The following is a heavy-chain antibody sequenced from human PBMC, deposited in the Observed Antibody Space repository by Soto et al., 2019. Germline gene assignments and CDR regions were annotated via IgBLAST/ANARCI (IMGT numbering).Heavy chain of an antibody. V-gene: IGHV3-30*03. Sequence: GGSLRLSCAASGFTFSSYGMHWVRQAPGKGLEWVAVISYDGSNKYYADSVKGRFTISRDNSKNTLYLQMNSLRAEDTAVYYCARSEYGSGSKPSRIPYGMDVWGQGTTVTVSS. J-gene: IGHJ6*02. CDR3: ARSEYGSGSKPSRIPYGMDV. CDR2: ISYDGSNK. CDR1: GFTFSSYG. D-gene: IGHD3-10*01.